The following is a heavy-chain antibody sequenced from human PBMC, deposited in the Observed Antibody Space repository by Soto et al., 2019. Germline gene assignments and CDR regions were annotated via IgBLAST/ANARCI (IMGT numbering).Heavy chain of an antibody. Sequence: QVQLVESGGGVVQPGRSLRLSCAASGFTFGTYAMHWVRQAPGMGLEWVAVISYDGINKHYADSVKGRFTISRDSSKNTLSLQMNSLRGEDTAVYYCARGRWLQFVAGYFDYWGQGTLVTVSS. V-gene: IGHV3-30-3*01. CDR3: ARGRWLQFVAGYFDY. CDR2: ISYDGINK. CDR1: GFTFGTYA. J-gene: IGHJ4*02. D-gene: IGHD5-12*01.